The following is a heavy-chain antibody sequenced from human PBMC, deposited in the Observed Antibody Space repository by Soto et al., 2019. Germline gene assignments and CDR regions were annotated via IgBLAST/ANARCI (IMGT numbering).Heavy chain of an antibody. Sequence: GGSLRLSCAASGFTFSNYAMTWVRQAPGKGLEWVSSISGSGDNTYYADSVKGRLTISRDNSKNTLYVQMNSLRAEDTAVYYCAKVKTWTYLDFWGQGSLVTVSS. CDR1: GFTFSNYA. CDR3: AKVKTWTYLDF. J-gene: IGHJ4*02. CDR2: ISGSGDNT. D-gene: IGHD5-12*01. V-gene: IGHV3-23*01.